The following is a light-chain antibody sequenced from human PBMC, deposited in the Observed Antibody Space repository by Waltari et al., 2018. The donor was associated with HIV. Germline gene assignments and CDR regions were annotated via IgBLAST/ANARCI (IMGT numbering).Light chain of an antibody. V-gene: IGKV3-20*01. CDR1: QAISSRY. CDR3: QQYGSSPCT. J-gene: IGKJ2*02. Sequence: ILLTQSPATLSLSPGASATLPCRASQAISSRYLAWYQQIRGQAPRLLIFGASSRATGIPDRFSGSGSATVFTLTIDGLEAEDFAMYYCQQYGSSPCTFGQGTRLE. CDR2: GAS.